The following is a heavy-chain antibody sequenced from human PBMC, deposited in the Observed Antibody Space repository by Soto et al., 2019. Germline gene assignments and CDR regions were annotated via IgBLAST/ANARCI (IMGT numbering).Heavy chain of an antibody. V-gene: IGHV1-69*02. CDR3: TPGSWAAEGFEI. D-gene: IGHD6-13*01. Sequence: QVQLVQSGVEVKKPGSSVKVSCKASGGSFSIYTIFWVRQAPGQGLEWMGRIIPMFDIANYAQNFQGRVTINADKSTGTVYMEMISLRSGDKAIFYCTPGSWAAEGFEIWGQGTLVTVSS. CDR1: GGSFSIYT. CDR2: IIPMFDIA. J-gene: IGHJ3*02.